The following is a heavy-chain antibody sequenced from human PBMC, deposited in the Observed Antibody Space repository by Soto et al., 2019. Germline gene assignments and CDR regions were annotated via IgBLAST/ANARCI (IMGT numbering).Heavy chain of an antibody. J-gene: IGHJ5*02. Sequence: PSETLSLTCTVSGGSISSYYWSWIRQPAGKGLEWIGRIYTSGSTNYNPSLKSRVTMSVDTSKNQFSLKLSSVTAADTAVYYCARDLYYEDSSGYYHNWFDPWGQGTLVTVSS. CDR3: ARDLYYEDSSGYYHNWFDP. CDR2: IYTSGST. V-gene: IGHV4-4*07. CDR1: GGSISSYY. D-gene: IGHD3-22*01.